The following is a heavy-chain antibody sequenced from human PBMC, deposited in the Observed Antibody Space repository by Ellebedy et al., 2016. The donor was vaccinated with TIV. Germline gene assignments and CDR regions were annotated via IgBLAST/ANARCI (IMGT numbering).Heavy chain of an antibody. CDR3: AKDWGILTGYSPFDY. D-gene: IGHD3-9*01. CDR2: ISGSGGST. CDR1: GFTFSSYA. J-gene: IGHJ4*02. Sequence: GGSLRLXXAASGFTFSSYAMSWVRQAPGKGLEWVSAISGSGGSTYYADSVKGRFTISRDNSKNTLYLQMNSLRAEDTAVYYCAKDWGILTGYSPFDYWGQGTLVTVSS. V-gene: IGHV3-23*01.